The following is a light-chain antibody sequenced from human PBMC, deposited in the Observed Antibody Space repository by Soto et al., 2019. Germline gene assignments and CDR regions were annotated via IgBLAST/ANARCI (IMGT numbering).Light chain of an antibody. CDR1: QTISSW. CDR3: QQYNSYWT. Sequence: DIQMTQSPSTLSGSVGDRVTITCRASQTISSWLAWYQQKPGKAPKLLIYKASTLKSGVPSRCSGSGSGTEFTLTISSLQPDDFATYYCQQYNSYWTFGQGTKVDIK. J-gene: IGKJ1*01. V-gene: IGKV1-5*03. CDR2: KAS.